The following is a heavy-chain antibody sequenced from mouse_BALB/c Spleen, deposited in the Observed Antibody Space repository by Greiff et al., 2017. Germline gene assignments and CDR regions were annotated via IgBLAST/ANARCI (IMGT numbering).Heavy chain of an antibody. J-gene: IGHJ2*01. Sequence: VQLQQSGAELVRSGASVKLSCTASGFTFKDYYMHWVQQRPEQGLEWIGWIDPENGDTEYAPKFQVKATITADTSSNTAYLQHSSLTSEDTAVYYWHEVRGYFDYWGQGTTLTVSS. CDR3: HEVRGYFDY. D-gene: IGHD2-14*01. CDR2: IDPENGDT. CDR1: GFTFKDYY. V-gene: IGHV14-4*02.